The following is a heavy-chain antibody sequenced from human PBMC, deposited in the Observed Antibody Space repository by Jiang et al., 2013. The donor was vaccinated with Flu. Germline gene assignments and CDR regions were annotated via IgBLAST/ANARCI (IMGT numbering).Heavy chain of an antibody. CDR3: ASTTMVRGEY. D-gene: IGHD3-10*01. V-gene: IGHV4-34*01. Sequence: SLTCAVYGGSFSGYYWNWIRQPPGKGLEWIGNIYYSGNTYYNPSLKSRVTISLDTSKNQFSLKLSSVTAADTAVYYCASTTMVRGEYWGQGTLVTVSS. CDR1: GGSFSGYY. J-gene: IGHJ4*02. CDR2: IYYSGNT.